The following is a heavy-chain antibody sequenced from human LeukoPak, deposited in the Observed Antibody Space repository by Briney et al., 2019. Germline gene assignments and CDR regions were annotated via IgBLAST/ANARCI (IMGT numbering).Heavy chain of an antibody. V-gene: IGHV1-69*06. J-gene: IGHJ4*02. CDR3: ARDGLTPVGGFDY. CDR2: IIPIFGTA. D-gene: IGHD2-15*01. CDR1: GGTFSSYA. Sequence: EASVKVSCKAPGGTFSSYAISWVRQAPGQGLEWMGGIIPIFGTANYAQKFQGRVTVTADKSTSTAYMELSSLRSEDTAVYYCARDGLTPVGGFDYWGQGTLVTVSS.